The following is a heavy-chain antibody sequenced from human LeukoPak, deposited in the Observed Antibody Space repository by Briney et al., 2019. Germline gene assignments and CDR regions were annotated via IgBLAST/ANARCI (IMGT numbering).Heavy chain of an antibody. CDR3: ATHFLSPAFGI. J-gene: IGHJ3*02. CDR2: INPSGGST. V-gene: IGHV1-46*01. CDR1: GYTFTSYY. Sequence: ASVKVSCKASGYTFTSYYMHWVRQAPGQGLEWMGIINPSGGSTSYTQKFQGRVTMTEDTSTDTAYMELSSLRSEDTAVYYCATHFLSPAFGIWGQGTMVTVSS. D-gene: IGHD2/OR15-2a*01.